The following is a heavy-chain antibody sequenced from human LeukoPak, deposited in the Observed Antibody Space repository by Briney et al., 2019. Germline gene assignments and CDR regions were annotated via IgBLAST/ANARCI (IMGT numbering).Heavy chain of an antibody. Sequence: GGSLRLSCAASGFTFSSYGMSWVRQAPGKGLEWVSAISGSGGSTYYADSVKGRFTISRDNSKNTLYLQMNSLRAEDTAVYYCAKDAELVGATDLFDYWGQGTLVTVSS. CDR3: AKDAELVGATDLFDY. D-gene: IGHD1-26*01. CDR2: ISGSGGST. V-gene: IGHV3-23*01. J-gene: IGHJ4*02. CDR1: GFTFSSYG.